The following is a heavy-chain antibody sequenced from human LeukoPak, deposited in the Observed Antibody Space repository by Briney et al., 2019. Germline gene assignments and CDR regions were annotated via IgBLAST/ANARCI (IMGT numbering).Heavy chain of an antibody. J-gene: IGHJ4*02. Sequence: PGESLRLSCAGSGFSFPSHWMSWVRQAPGKGLEWVANIKEDGSETFYVDSVKGRFTVSRDNAQNSLYLQMSSLRAEDTAVYYCARLYSTGCYGGPDYWGQGTLVAVSS. CDR1: GFSFPSHW. D-gene: IGHD6-19*01. V-gene: IGHV3-7*01. CDR2: IKEDGSET. CDR3: ARLYSTGCYGGPDY.